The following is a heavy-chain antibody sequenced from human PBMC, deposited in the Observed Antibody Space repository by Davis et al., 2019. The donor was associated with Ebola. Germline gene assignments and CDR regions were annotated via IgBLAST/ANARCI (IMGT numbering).Heavy chain of an antibody. Sequence: PGGSLRLSCAASGFTFSSYWMSWVRQAPGQGLEWVANIKQDGSEKSYVDSVKGRFTISMENANNSLYLQMNSLRDEDTAVYYCARDDHNLIQRGAYYGMDVWGQGTTVTVSS. D-gene: IGHD1-20*01. CDR1: GFTFSSYW. V-gene: IGHV3-7*01. CDR3: ARDDHNLIQRGAYYGMDV. CDR2: IKQDGSEK. J-gene: IGHJ6*02.